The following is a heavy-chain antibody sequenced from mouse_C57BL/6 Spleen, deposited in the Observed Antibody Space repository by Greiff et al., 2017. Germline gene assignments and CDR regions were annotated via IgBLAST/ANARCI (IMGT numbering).Heavy chain of an antibody. CDR1: GFSLTSYG. V-gene: IGHV2-4*01. CDR2: IWSGGST. D-gene: IGHD2-4*01. J-gene: IGHJ4*01. CDR3: AKKEGLYDYAYAMDY. Sequence: QVQLQQSGPGLVQPSQSLSITCTVSGFSLTSYGVHWVRQPPGQGLEWLGVIWSGGSTDYNAAFISRLSISKDNSKSQVFFKMNSLQADDTAIYYCAKKEGLYDYAYAMDYWGQGTSVTVSS.